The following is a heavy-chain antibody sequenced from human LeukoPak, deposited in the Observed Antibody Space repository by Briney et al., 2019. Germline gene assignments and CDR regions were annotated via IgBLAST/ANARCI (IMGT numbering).Heavy chain of an antibody. J-gene: IGHJ4*02. Sequence: SETLSLTCAVYGGSFSGYYWSWIRQPPGKGLEWIGEINHSGSTNYNPSLKSRVTISVDTSKNQFSLKLSSVTAADTAVYYRARGSRYNRFGVLKGTSDYWGQGTLVTVSS. CDR2: INHSGST. CDR3: ARGSRYNRFGVLKGTSDY. V-gene: IGHV4-34*01. D-gene: IGHD3-3*01. CDR1: GGSFSGYY.